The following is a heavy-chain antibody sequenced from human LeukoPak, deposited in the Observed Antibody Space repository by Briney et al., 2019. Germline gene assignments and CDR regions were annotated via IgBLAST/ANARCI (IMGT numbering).Heavy chain of an antibody. Sequence: ASVKVSCMASGYTFTSYAISWVRQAPGQGLEWMGWISAYNGNTNYAQKLQGRVTMTTDTSTSTAYMELRSLRSDDTAVYYCARDPTLWFGEFYNWFDPWGQGTLVTVSS. CDR3: ARDPTLWFGEFYNWFDP. V-gene: IGHV1-18*01. CDR2: ISAYNGNT. CDR1: GYTFTSYA. J-gene: IGHJ5*02. D-gene: IGHD3-10*01.